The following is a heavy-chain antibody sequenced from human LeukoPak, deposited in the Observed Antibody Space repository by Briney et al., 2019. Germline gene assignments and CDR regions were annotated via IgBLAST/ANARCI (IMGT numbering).Heavy chain of an antibody. D-gene: IGHD2-2*01. CDR1: GRSISSYY. CDR3: AGQYCSSTSCPFDY. Sequence: SETLSLTCTVSGRSISSYYGSWIRQPPGRGLEWIGYIYYSGSTNYNPSLKSRVTISVDTSKNQFSLKLSSVTAADTAVYYCAGQYCSSTSCPFDYWGQGTLVTVSS. V-gene: IGHV4-59*01. J-gene: IGHJ4*02. CDR2: IYYSGST.